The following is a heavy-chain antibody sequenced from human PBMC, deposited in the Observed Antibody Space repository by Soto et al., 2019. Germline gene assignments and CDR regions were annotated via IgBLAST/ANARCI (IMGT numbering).Heavy chain of an antibody. D-gene: IGHD6-6*01. V-gene: IGHV1-8*01. CDR2: MNPNSGNT. J-gene: IGHJ6*03. Sequence: ASVKVSCKASGYTFTSYDINWVRQATGQGLEWMGWMNPNSGNTGYAQKFQGRVTMTRNTSISTAYMELSSLRSEDTAVYYCARGRSIAARQVEYYYYCYMDVWDKGNTVTVSS. CDR1: GYTFTSYD. CDR3: ARGRSIAARQVEYYYYCYMDV.